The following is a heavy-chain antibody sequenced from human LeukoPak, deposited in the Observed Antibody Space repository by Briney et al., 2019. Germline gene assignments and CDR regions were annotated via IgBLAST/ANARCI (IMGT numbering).Heavy chain of an antibody. CDR1: GFTVSSNY. CDR2: IYSGGST. CDR3: ASYIAAAVDFDY. V-gene: IGHV3-53*01. D-gene: IGHD6-13*01. J-gene: IGHJ4*02. Sequence: GGSLRLSCAASGFTVSSNYMSWVRQAPGKGLEWVSVIYSGGSTYYADSVKGRFTISRDNSKNTLYLQMNSLRAEDTAVYHCASYIAAAVDFDYWGQGTLVTVSS.